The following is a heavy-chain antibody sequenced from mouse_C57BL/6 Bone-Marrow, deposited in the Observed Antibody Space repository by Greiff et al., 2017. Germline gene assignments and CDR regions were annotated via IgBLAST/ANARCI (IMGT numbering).Heavy chain of an antibody. Sequence: QVQLQQSGPELVKPGASVKISCKASGYAFSSSWMNWVKPRPGKGLEWIGRIYPGDGDTNYNGKFKGKATLTADKSSSTAYMQLSSLTSEDSAVYFCARYWFAYWGQGTLVTVSA. CDR3: ARYWFAY. CDR2: IYPGDGDT. V-gene: IGHV1-82*01. CDR1: GYAFSSSW. J-gene: IGHJ3*01.